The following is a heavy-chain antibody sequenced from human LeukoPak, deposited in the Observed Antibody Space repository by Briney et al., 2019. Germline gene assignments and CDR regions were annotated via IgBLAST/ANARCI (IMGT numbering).Heavy chain of an antibody. V-gene: IGHV3-74*01. D-gene: IGHD3-10*01. CDR1: GFTFSSYW. CDR3: AREEIWFGESTLDY. J-gene: IGHJ4*02. Sequence: GGSLRLSCAASGFTFSSYWMHWVRHAPGKGLVWVSRINSDGSSTSYADSVKGRFTISRDNAKNTLYLQMNSLRAEDTAVYYCAREEIWFGESTLDYWGQGTLVTVTS. CDR2: INSDGSST.